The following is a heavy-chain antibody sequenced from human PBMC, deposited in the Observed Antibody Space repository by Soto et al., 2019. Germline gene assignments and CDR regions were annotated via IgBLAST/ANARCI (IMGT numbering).Heavy chain of an antibody. CDR2: INGNTGHT. J-gene: IGHJ4*02. Sequence: QVQLVQSGAEVREPGASVQVSCKTSGYTFSRYGITWVRQAPGQGLEWMGWINGNTGHTIYAMNLEDRLTIKTDTSTITAYMELRSLKSDDTAVYYCARERKWEPLPYWGQGTLVTVSS. D-gene: IGHD1-26*01. CDR1: GYTFSRYG. V-gene: IGHV1-18*01. CDR3: ARERKWEPLPY.